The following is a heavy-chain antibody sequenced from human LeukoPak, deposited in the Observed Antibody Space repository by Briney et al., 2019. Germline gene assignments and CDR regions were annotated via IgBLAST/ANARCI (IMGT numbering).Heavy chain of an antibody. CDR1: GGSFSGYY. J-gene: IGHJ6*03. CDR2: INWDGGST. CDR3: ARGTRYDSSGYYYYYYMDV. D-gene: IGHD3-22*01. Sequence: ETLSLTCAVYGGSFSGYYWSWVRQAPGKGLEWVSGINWDGGSTGYADSVKGRFTISRDNAKNSLYLQMNSLRAEDTALYYCARGTRYDSSGYYYYYYMDVWGKGTTVTVSS. V-gene: IGHV3-20*04.